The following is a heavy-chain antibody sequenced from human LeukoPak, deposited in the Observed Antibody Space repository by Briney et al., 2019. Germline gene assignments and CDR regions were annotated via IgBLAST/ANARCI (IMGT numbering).Heavy chain of an antibody. Sequence: GGSLRLSCAASGFTFSDYYMSWIRQAPGKGLEWVSYISSSGSTIYYADSVKGRFTISRDNAKNTLYLQMNSLRAEDTAVYYCAKDGGEMATTSSGYYFDYWGQGTLVTVSS. V-gene: IGHV3-11*01. J-gene: IGHJ4*02. D-gene: IGHD5-24*01. CDR3: AKDGGEMATTSSGYYFDY. CDR1: GFTFSDYY. CDR2: ISSSGSTI.